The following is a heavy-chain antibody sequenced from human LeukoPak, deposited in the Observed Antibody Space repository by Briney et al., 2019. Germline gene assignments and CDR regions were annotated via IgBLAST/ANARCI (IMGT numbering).Heavy chain of an antibody. J-gene: IGHJ4*02. CDR2: IYHSGST. CDR1: GASITTYY. Sequence: KPSETLSLTCTVSGASITTYYWTWIRQPPGKGLEWIGYIYHSGSTNYNPSLKSRVTISLDTSRNQFSLRLSSVTAADTAVYFCARECSTSSEGDYFDYWGQGSLVTVSS. V-gene: IGHV4-59*01. CDR3: ARECSTSSEGDYFDY. D-gene: IGHD6-6*01.